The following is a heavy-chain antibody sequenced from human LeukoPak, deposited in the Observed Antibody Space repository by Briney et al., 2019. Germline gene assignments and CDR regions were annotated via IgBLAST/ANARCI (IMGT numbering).Heavy chain of an antibody. CDR3: AREMFYYYDSSGYSSGDAFDI. CDR1: GYTFTSYG. J-gene: IGHJ3*02. CDR2: ISAYNGNT. D-gene: IGHD3-22*01. V-gene: IGHV1-18*01. Sequence: GASVKVSCKASGYTFTSYGISWVRQAPGQGLEWMGWISAYNGNTNYAQKLQGRVTMTTDTSTSTAYMELRSLRSDDTAVYYCAREMFYYYDSSGYSSGDAFDIWGRGTMVTVSS.